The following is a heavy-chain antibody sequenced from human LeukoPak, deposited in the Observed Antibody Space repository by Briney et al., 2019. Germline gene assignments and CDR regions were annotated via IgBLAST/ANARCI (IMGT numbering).Heavy chain of an antibody. CDR1: GFTFSDYY. CDR2: ISSSGSTI. CDR3: ARDQRTGYSPYGMDV. J-gene: IGHJ6*02. V-gene: IGHV3-11*01. Sequence: PGGSLRLSCAASGFTFSDYYMSWIRQAPGKGLEWVSYISSSGSTIYYADSVKGRFTISRDNAKNSLYLQMNSLRAEDTAVYYCARDQRTGYSPYGMDVWGQGTTVTVSS. D-gene: IGHD3/OR15-3a*01.